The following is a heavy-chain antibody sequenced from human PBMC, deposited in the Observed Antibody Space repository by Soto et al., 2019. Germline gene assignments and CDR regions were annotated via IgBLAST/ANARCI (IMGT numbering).Heavy chain of an antibody. CDR1: NDSINSYY. CDR2: SYFSGGT. D-gene: IGHD3-16*01. CDR3: VRGLSRGWFDP. Sequence: TSETLSLTCTVSNDSINSYYWSWIRQPPGKGLEWIGYSYFSGGTEYNPSLKGRVTISVDRSRNQFSLKLTSVTAADTAVYYCVRGLSRGWFDPWGQGTLVTVSS. V-gene: IGHV4-59*01. J-gene: IGHJ5*02.